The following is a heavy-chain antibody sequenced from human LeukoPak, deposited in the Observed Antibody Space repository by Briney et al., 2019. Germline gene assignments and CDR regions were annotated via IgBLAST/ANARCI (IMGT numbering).Heavy chain of an antibody. CDR1: GGTFSGYY. Sequence: SETLSLTCAVYGGTFSGYYWSWSRQPPGKGLEWIGEINHSGTTKYNPSLKSRVSISIDTSKNHFSLKVRSVTAADTGVYYCASSRGYSSSLWYYYMDVWGKGTTVTVSS. V-gene: IGHV4-34*01. J-gene: IGHJ6*03. CDR2: INHSGTT. D-gene: IGHD6-13*01. CDR3: ASSRGYSSSLWYYYMDV.